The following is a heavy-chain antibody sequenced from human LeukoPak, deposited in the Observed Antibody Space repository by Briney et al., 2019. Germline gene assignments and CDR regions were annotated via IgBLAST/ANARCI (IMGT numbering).Heavy chain of an antibody. CDR3: ARDSTSNGGNSVPFDY. CDR2: ISNSSSSYI. CDR1: GFTFSSYS. J-gene: IGHJ4*02. Sequence: PGGSLRLSCAASGFTFSSYSMNWVRQAPGKGLEWVSSISNSSSSYIYSADSVKGRFTISSDNAKNSLYLQMNSLSAEDTAVYYRARDSTSNGGNSVPFDYWGQGTLVTVSS. V-gene: IGHV3-21*01. D-gene: IGHD4-23*01.